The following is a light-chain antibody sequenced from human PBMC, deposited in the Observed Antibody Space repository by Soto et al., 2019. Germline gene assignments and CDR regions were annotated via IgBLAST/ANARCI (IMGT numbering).Light chain of an antibody. J-gene: IGKJ5*01. V-gene: IGKV1-39*01. CDR1: ESIARH. Sequence: DIPMTQSPSSLSASVGDRVTITCRASESIARHLNWYQQKPGKAPKLLIYAESSLQNGVPSRFRCGGSGTDFTLNISNLQPEDFATYYCQQSYSALSITFGQGTRLEIK. CDR3: QQSYSALSIT. CDR2: AES.